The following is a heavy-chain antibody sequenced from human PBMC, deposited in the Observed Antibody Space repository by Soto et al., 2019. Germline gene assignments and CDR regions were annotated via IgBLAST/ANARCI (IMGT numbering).Heavy chain of an antibody. D-gene: IGHD3-3*01. Sequence: SETLSLTCAVYVGSFSGYYWSWIRQPPGKGLEWIGEINHSGSTNYNPSLKSRVTISVDTSKSQFSLRLSSVTAADTAVYYCARDNTYYDFWSGYYRNYYFDYWGQGTLVTVSS. V-gene: IGHV4-34*01. CDR2: INHSGST. J-gene: IGHJ4*02. CDR1: VGSFSGYY. CDR3: ARDNTYYDFWSGYYRNYYFDY.